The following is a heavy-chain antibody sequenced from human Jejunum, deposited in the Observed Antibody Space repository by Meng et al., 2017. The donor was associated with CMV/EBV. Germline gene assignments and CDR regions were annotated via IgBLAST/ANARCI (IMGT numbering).Heavy chain of an antibody. D-gene: IGHD3-3*01. V-gene: IGHV4-59*01. J-gene: IGHJ6*02. CDR3: ARGLGDGMDV. CDR1: GGSINDNC. CDR2: VYANGDT. Sequence: LTCIVSGGSINDNCWSWIRQPPGKGLEWIGHVYANGDTNYNSSLKSRVTTSVDTSRNQFSLKLKSVTAADTAVYYCARGLGDGMDVWGQGTTVTVSS.